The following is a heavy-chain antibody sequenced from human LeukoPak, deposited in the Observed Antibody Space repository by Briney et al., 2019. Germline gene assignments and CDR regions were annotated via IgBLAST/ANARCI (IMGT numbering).Heavy chain of an antibody. CDR2: IYYSGST. Sequence: SETLSLTCTVSGGSISSGDYYWSWIRQPPGTGLEWIGYIYYSGSTYYNPSLKSRVTISVDTSKNQFSLKLSSVTAADTAVYYCARSVVVPAATTTYYYYYYGMDVWGQGTTVTVSS. D-gene: IGHD2-2*01. J-gene: IGHJ6*02. V-gene: IGHV4-30-4*01. CDR3: ARSVVVPAATTTYYYYYYGMDV. CDR1: GGSISSGDYY.